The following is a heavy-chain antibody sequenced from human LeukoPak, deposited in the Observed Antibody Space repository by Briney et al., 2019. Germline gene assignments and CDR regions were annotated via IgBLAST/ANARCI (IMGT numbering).Heavy chain of an antibody. CDR2: ISAYNGNT. J-gene: IGHJ4*01. V-gene: IGHV1-18*01. Sequence: ASVKVACKASGYPFDNFGLTWVRQAPGQGLEWMGWISAYNGNTHYAQKFRVRLTLKTEISTSTAYLELRSLKSDDTAVYSCARDRVGGDLTGVGLYWGQGTLVTVSS. D-gene: IGHD4-17*01. CDR3: ARDRVGGDLTGVGLY. CDR1: GYPFDNFG.